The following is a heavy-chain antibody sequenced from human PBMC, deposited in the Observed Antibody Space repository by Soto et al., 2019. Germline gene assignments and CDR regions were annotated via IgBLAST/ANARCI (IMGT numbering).Heavy chain of an antibody. J-gene: IGHJ4*02. CDR2: IDSDGSRI. Sequence: EVQLVESGGGLVQPGASLRLSCAASGFTFSNYWMHWVRQAPGKGLVRVSRIDSDGSRITYADFVKGRFTISRDNAKNTVYLHMNSLTAEDTAVYYCVRTSLVVAVATREDFWGQGTLVTVSS. D-gene: IGHD2-15*01. CDR1: GFTFSNYW. V-gene: IGHV3-74*01. CDR3: VRTSLVVAVATREDF.